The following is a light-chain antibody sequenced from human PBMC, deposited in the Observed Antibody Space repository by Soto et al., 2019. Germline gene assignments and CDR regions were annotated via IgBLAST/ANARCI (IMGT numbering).Light chain of an antibody. CDR2: EVS. CDR3: CSYTGGTTLV. CDR1: TVDVGGYKF. Sequence: QSARPQPASWSGSPGRWTTTSGTGSTVDVGGYKFASWYQQHPGKAPKLLIFEVSNRPSGVSNRFSGSKSGNTASLTISGLQAEDEGDYYCCSYTGGTTLVCGGGTKVTVL. V-gene: IGLV2-14*01. J-gene: IGLJ2*01.